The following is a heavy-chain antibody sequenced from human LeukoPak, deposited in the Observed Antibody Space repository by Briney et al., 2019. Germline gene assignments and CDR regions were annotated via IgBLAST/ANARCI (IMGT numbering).Heavy chain of an antibody. CDR1: GYILTSYW. V-gene: IGHV5-10-1*01. Sequence: GESLKISCKGSGYILTSYWISWVRQMPGKGLEWMGRINPSNSYSNYNPSFQGHVTFSVDKSIATAYLQWATLKASDTAMYYCARGGWLDDFWGQGTLVTVSS. D-gene: IGHD6-19*01. J-gene: IGHJ4*02. CDR3: ARGGWLDDF. CDR2: INPSNSYS.